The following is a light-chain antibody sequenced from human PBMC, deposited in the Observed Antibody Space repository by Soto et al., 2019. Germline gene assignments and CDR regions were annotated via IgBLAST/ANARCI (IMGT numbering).Light chain of an antibody. CDR1: NIASKS. J-gene: IGLJ3*02. CDR3: QLWSSRSGYEWM. V-gene: IGLV3-21*02. CDR2: DDK. Sequence: SYELTQPPSVSVAPGQTARITCGGNNIASKSVHWYQQKPGQATVLVVYDDKDRPTGIPERFSGSASGNTATLTISRVEAGDEDDYYCQLWSSRSGYEWMFGGGTKLTVL.